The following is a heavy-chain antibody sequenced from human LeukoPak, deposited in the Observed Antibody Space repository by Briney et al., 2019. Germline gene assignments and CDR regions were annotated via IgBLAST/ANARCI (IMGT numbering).Heavy chain of an antibody. CDR3: AKGYSNGWFAIDY. CDR1: GFTFSGYA. J-gene: IGHJ4*02. CDR2: ISYDGSNN. V-gene: IGHV3-30*18. Sequence: GGSLRLSCAASGFTFSGYAMRWVRQAPGGGLEWVGVISYDGSNNFYAKSVRGRFTISRDNPKNSLYLQMNSLRTEDTALYYCAKGYSNGWFAIDYWGQGTLVTVSS. D-gene: IGHD6-19*01.